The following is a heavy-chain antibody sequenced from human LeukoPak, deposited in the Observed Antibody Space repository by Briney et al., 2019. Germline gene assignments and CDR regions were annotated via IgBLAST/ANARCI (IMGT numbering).Heavy chain of an antibody. CDR3: AKDSRTTTVTHFDY. CDR2: ISGSGGST. CDR1: GFTFRIYD. J-gene: IGHJ4*02. D-gene: IGHD4-17*01. Sequence: GGSLRLSCAASGFTFRIYDLSWVRQAPGRGLEWVSAISGSGGSTYYADSVKGRFTISRDNSKNTLYLQMNSLRAEDTAVYYCAKDSRTTTVTHFDYWGQGTLVTVSS. V-gene: IGHV3-23*01.